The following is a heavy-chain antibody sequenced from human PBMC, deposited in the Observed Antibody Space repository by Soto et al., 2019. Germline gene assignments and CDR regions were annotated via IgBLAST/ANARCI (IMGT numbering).Heavy chain of an antibody. Sequence: LRLSCAASGFTFSSYGMHWVRQAPGKGLEWVAVIWYDGSNKYYADSVKGRFTISRDNSKNTLYLQMNSLRAEDTAVYYCAATYYDFWSGYPYGMDVWGQGTTVTVSS. J-gene: IGHJ6*02. CDR3: AATYYDFWSGYPYGMDV. CDR2: IWYDGSNK. CDR1: GFTFSSYG. D-gene: IGHD3-3*01. V-gene: IGHV3-33*01.